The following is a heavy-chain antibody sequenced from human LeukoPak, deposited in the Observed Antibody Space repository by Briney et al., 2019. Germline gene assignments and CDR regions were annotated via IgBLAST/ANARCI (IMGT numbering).Heavy chain of an antibody. CDR2: IYYSGST. Sequence: SETLSLTCTVSGGFISSYYWSWIRQPPGKGLEWIGYIYYSGSTNYNPSLKSRVTISVDTSKNQFSLKLSSVTAADTAVYYCARYGDYAPRGFDPWGQGTLVTVSS. J-gene: IGHJ5*02. V-gene: IGHV4-59*08. CDR3: ARYGDYAPRGFDP. CDR1: GGFISSYY. D-gene: IGHD4-17*01.